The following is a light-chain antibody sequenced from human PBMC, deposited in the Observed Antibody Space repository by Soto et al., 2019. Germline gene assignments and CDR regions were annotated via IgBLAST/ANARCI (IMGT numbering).Light chain of an antibody. V-gene: IGLV2-14*03. CDR3: SSYTSSSTVI. CDR1: IDVGGYNF. CDR2: DVR. Sequence: QSALTQPASVSGSPGQSITISRTGTIDVGGYNFVSWYQQHPGKAPKFIIYDVRNRPSGVSNRFSGSRSGNTASLTISGLQAEDEADYYCSSYTSSSTVIFGGGTKLTVL. J-gene: IGLJ2*01.